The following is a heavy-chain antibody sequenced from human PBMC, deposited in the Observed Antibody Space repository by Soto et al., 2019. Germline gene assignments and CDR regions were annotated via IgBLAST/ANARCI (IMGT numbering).Heavy chain of an antibody. D-gene: IGHD3-10*01. CDR1: GGTFSSYA. V-gene: IGHV1-69*06. CDR2: IIPIFGTA. CDR3: ARDRALWFGELLHYYYYGMDV. Sequence: SVKVAWKASGGTFSSYASSWGRQAPGQGLEWMGGIIPIFGTANYAQKFQGRVTITADKSTSTAYMELSSLRSEDTAVYYCARDRALWFGELLHYYYYGMDVWGQGTPVTV. J-gene: IGHJ6*02.